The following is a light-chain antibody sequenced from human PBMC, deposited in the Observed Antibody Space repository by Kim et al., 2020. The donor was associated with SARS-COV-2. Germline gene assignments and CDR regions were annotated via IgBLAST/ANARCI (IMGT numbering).Light chain of an antibody. CDR3: SSYTSRTPVG. CDR1: SIDVGGYNY. CDR2: DVS. V-gene: IGLV2-14*03. J-gene: IGLJ2*01. Sequence: QSALTQPASVSGSTGRLNTIPSTGTSIDVGGYNYVSWYQQHPGKAPILMIYDVSNRPSGVSNRFSGSKSGNTASMTISGLQAEDEADYYCSSYTSRTPVGFGAGTNLTVL.